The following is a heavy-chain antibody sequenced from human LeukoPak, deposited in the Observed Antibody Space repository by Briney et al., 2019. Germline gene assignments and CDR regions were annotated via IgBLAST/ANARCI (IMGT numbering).Heavy chain of an antibody. CDR3: ARAGYSMDTEYFQH. V-gene: IGHV3-30-3*01. J-gene: IGHJ1*01. CDR1: GFTFSSYN. D-gene: IGHD5-18*01. Sequence: GGSLRLSCAASGFTFSSYNMHWVRQAPGKGLEWVAVISYDGSDKYYADSVKGRFTISRDNAKSSLYLQMNSLRAEDTAVYYCARAGYSMDTEYFQHWGQGTLVTVSS. CDR2: ISYDGSDK.